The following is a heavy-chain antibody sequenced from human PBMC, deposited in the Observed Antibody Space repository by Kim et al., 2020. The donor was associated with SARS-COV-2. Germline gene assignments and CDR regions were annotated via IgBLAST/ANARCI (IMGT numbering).Heavy chain of an antibody. CDR2: ISWNSGSI. CDR3: AIWWELEQRAAFDI. CDR1: GFTFDDYA. V-gene: IGHV3-9*01. D-gene: IGHD1-1*01. Sequence: GGSLRLSCAASGFTFDDYAMHWVRQVPGKGLEWVSGISWNSGSIGYADSVKGRFTISRDNAKNSLYLQMNSLRAEDTALYYCAIWWELEQRAAFDIWGQGTMVTVSS. J-gene: IGHJ3*02.